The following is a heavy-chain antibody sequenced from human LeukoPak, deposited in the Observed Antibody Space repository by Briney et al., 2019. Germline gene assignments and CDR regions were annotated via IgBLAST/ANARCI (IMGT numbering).Heavy chain of an antibody. D-gene: IGHD4-17*01. CDR2: IYYSGST. CDR3: AGGIYGDYDQYFQH. V-gene: IGHV4-59*01. CDR1: GGSISSYY. J-gene: IGHJ1*01. Sequence: PSETLSLTCTVSGGSISSYYWSWIRQPPGKGLEWIGYIYYSGSTNYNPSLKSRVTISVDTSKNQFSLKLSSVTAADTAVYYCAGGIYGDYDQYFQHWGQGTLVTVSS.